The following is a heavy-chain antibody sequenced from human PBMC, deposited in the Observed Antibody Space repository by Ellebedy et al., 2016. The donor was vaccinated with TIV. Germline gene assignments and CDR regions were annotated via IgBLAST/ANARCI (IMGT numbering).Heavy chain of an antibody. D-gene: IGHD3-22*01. J-gene: IGHJ4*02. CDR2: ISSSGVST. CDR1: GFTFRNFA. CDR3: AKLDSSGYYYGRFDY. V-gene: IGHV3-23*01. Sequence: GESLKISCAASGFTFRNFAMTWVHQAPGKGLEWVSSISSSGVSTDYADSVRGRVTISRDNSKNTLYLQMNSLRADDSAVYYCAKLDSSGYYYGRFDYWGQGTLVTVSS.